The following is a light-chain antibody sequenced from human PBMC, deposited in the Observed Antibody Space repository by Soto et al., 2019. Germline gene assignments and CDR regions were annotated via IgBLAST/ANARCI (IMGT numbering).Light chain of an antibody. V-gene: IGKV3-15*01. J-gene: IGKJ1*01. CDR2: GAS. Sequence: EIVMTQSPATLSVSPGGRATLSCRASQSVSSNLAWYQQKPGQAPRLLIYGASTRATGFPARFSGSGSGTEFTLTISSLQSEDFATYYCQQSYSTPRTFGQGTKVEIK. CDR3: QQSYSTPRT. CDR1: QSVSSN.